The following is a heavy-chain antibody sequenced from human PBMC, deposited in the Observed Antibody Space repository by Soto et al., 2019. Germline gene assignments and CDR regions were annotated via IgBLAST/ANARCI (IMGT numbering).Heavy chain of an antibody. V-gene: IGHV4-59*01. J-gene: IGHJ6*02. Sequence: SETLSLTCTVSGGSISSYYWSWIRQPPGKGLEWIGYIYYSESTNYNPSLKSRVIISVDTSKNQFSLRAEDTAVYYCARDPYYDSSGYLASNGMDVWGQGTTVTVSS. CDR2: IYYSEST. CDR1: GGSISSYY. CDR3: ARDPYYDSSGYLASNGMDV. D-gene: IGHD3-22*01.